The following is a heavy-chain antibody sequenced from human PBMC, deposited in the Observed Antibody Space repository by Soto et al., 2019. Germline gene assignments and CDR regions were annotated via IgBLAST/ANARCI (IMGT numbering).Heavy chain of an antibody. J-gene: IGHJ4*02. CDR1: SGSINSFY. Sequence: LSLTCTVSSGSINSFYWSWIRQPAGKGLEWIGRIHSSGTTNYNPSLKSRVTMSVDTSRNQFSLKLTSVTAADTAVYYCARDRIIGTSYSDYWGQGVLATVS. CDR2: IHSSGTT. D-gene: IGHD1-7*01. V-gene: IGHV4-4*07. CDR3: ARDRIIGTSYSDY.